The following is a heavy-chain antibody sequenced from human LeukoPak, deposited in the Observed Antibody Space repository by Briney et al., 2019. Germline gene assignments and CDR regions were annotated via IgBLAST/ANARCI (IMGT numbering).Heavy chain of an antibody. V-gene: IGHV3-74*01. D-gene: IGHD2-2*01. CDR1: GFTFSTYW. Sequence: GGSLRLSCAASGFTFSTYWMHWVRQAPGEGLVWVSRISRDGSSITYADSVKGRFTISRDNTKNTLYLQMISLRAEDTAVYYRARDCSDAGCYASAFYIWGRGTMVTVSS. J-gene: IGHJ3*02. CDR3: ARDCSDAGCYASAFYI. CDR2: ISRDGSSI.